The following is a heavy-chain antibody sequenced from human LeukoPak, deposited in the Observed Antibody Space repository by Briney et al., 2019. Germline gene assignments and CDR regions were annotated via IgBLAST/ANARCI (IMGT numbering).Heavy chain of an antibody. Sequence: SETLSLTCAVYGGSFSGYYWSWIRQPPGKGLEWIGEINHSGSTNYNPSLKSRVTISVDTSKNQFSLKLSSVTAADTAVYYCARGSIAATDSFDYWGQGTLVTVSS. CDR2: INHSGST. D-gene: IGHD6-13*01. J-gene: IGHJ4*02. CDR3: ARGSIAATDSFDY. V-gene: IGHV4-34*01. CDR1: GGSFSGYY.